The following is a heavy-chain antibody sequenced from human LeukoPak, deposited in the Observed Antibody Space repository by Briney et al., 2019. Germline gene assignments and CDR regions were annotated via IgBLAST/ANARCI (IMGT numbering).Heavy chain of an antibody. J-gene: IGHJ6*02. CDR2: ISGSGGST. CDR3: AKGTRVKTYYYDSSGPLYYYGMDV. Sequence: QPGGSLRLSCAASGFTFSNYAMSWVRQAPGKGLEWVSAISGSGGSTYYADSVKGRFTISRDNSKNTLYLQMNSLRAEDTAVYYCAKGTRVKTYYYDSSGPLYYYGMDVWGQGTTVTVSS. CDR1: GFTFSNYA. V-gene: IGHV3-23*01. D-gene: IGHD3-22*01.